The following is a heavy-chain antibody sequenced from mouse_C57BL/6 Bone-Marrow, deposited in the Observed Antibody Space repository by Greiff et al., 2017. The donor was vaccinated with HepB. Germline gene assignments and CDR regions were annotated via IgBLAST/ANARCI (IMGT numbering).Heavy chain of an antibody. D-gene: IGHD1-1*01. J-gene: IGHJ3*01. Sequence: LQESGAELVRPGTSVKVSCKASGYAFTNYLIEWVKQRPGQGLEWIGVINPGSGGTNYTEKFKGKATLPADKPSSTAYMQLSILTSEDSAVYFCAILRRGAYWGQGTLVTVSA. CDR2: INPGSGGT. V-gene: IGHV1-54*01. CDR3: AILRRGAY. CDR1: GYAFTNYL.